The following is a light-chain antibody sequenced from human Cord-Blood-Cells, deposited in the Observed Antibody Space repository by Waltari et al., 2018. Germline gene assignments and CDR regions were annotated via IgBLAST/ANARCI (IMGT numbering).Light chain of an antibody. CDR2: GNS. CDR1: RSNSGAGYD. Sequence: QSVLTQPPSVSGAPGQRVTISCTWSRSNSGAGYDVPWYQQLPGTAPKLLIYGNSNRPSGVPDRFSGSKSGTSASLAITGLQAEDEADYYCQSYDSSLSGSVFGGGTKLTVL. CDR3: QSYDSSLSGSV. J-gene: IGLJ2*01. V-gene: IGLV1-40*01.